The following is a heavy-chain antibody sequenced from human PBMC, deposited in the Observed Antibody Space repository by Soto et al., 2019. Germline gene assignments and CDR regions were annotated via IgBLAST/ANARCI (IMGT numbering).Heavy chain of an antibody. CDR3: AHRPRTGSGYFYFED. J-gene: IGHJ1*01. Sequence: QVTLKESGPTVVRPTQTLTLTCSLSGVSLSTSGVAVGWVRQPPGKALEWLALIYWNGDKRYSPSLETRLTIAKDTSKNQVVLTMTSMESVDTATYFCAHRPRTGSGYFYFEDWGQGRLVTVSS. CDR1: GVSLSTSGVA. V-gene: IGHV2-5*01. D-gene: IGHD3-22*01. CDR2: IYWNGDK.